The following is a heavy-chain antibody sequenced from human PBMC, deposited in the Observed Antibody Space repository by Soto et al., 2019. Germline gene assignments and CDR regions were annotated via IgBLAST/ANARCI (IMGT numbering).Heavy chain of an antibody. CDR1: GGSFSGYY. V-gene: IGHV4-34*01. CDR3: ARGSASWAVSGAFDI. CDR2: INHSGST. Sequence: PSETLSLTCAVYGGSFSGYYWSWIRQPPGKGLEWIGEINHSGSTNYNPSLKSRVTISVDTSKNQFSLKLSSVTAADTAVYYCARGSASWAVSGAFDIWGQGTMVTVSS. D-gene: IGHD2-15*01. J-gene: IGHJ3*02.